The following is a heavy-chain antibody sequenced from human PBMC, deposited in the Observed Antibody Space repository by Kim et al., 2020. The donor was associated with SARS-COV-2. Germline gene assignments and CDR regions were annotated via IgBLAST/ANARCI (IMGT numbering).Heavy chain of an antibody. CDR2: IIPIFGTA. D-gene: IGHD2-15*01. CDR3: ARDPGTCSGGSCRKYSPGRSYYCGMGV. Sequence: SVKVSCKASGGTFSSYAISWVRQAPGQGLEWMGGIIPIFGTANYAQKFQGRVTITADESTSTAYMELSSLRSEDTAVYYCARDPGTCSGGSCRKYSPGRSYYCGMGVWGQETTVTVSS. CDR1: GGTFSSYA. J-gene: IGHJ6*02. V-gene: IGHV1-69*13.